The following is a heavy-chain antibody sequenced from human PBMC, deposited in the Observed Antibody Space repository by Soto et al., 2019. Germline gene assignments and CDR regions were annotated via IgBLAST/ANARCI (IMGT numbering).Heavy chain of an antibody. Sequence: SETLSLTCAVYGGSFSGYYWSWIRQPPGKGLEWIGEINHSGSTNYNPSLKSRVTISVDTSKNQFSLKLSSVTAADTAVYYCARGRGDDNYYGSGRKKRAGNWFDPWGQGTLVTVSS. V-gene: IGHV4-34*01. J-gene: IGHJ5*02. CDR2: INHSGST. CDR1: GGSFSGYY. CDR3: ARGRGDDNYYGSGRKKRAGNWFDP. D-gene: IGHD3-10*01.